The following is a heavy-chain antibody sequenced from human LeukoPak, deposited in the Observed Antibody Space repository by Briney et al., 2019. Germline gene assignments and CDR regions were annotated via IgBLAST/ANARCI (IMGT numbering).Heavy chain of an antibody. CDR1: GGSTSSYY. CDR2: IYTSGST. J-gene: IGHJ5*02. V-gene: IGHV4-4*07. CDR3: ARARVRYFDWSFEP. D-gene: IGHD3-9*01. Sequence: SETLSLTCTVSGGSTSSYYWSWLRQPAGKGLEWIGRIYTSGSTNYNPSLKSRVTMSVDTSKNQFSLKLSSVTAADTAVYYRARARVRYFDWSFEPWGQGTLVTVSS.